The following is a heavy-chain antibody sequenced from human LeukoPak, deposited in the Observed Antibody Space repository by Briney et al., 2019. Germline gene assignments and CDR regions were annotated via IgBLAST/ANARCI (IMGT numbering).Heavy chain of an antibody. CDR1: GYTFTNYA. J-gene: IGHJ3*02. V-gene: IGHV1-3*03. D-gene: IGHD3-3*02. Sequence: ASVKVSCKASGYTFTNYAIHWVRQAPGQRLEWMGWINTGNGNTQYSQEFQDRVTLTRDTSANIVYMELSSLRSEDMAVYYCARNIRGLDIWGQGTMVTVSS. CDR2: INTGNGNT. CDR3: ARNIRGLDI.